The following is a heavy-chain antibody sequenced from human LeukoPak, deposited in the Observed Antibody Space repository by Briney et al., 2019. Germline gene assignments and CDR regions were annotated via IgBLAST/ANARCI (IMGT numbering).Heavy chain of an antibody. CDR3: ARHDYYDTTFDY. V-gene: IGHV4-39*01. Sequence: SETLSLTCAVSGDSISSGTYYWGWIRQPPGKRLEWIGSIYYSGSTYYNPSLKSRVTISIDTSKNQFSLKLTTVTATDTAVYYCARHDYYDTTFDYWGQGTLVTVSS. D-gene: IGHD3-22*01. CDR1: GDSISSGTYY. CDR2: IYYSGST. J-gene: IGHJ4*02.